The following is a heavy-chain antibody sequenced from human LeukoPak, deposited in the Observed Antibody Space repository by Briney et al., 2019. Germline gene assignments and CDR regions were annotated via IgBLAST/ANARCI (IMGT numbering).Heavy chain of an antibody. CDR3: AKSASGGSGSYSSWFDP. CDR2: ISGSGGST. CDR1: GFTFSSYA. D-gene: IGHD3-10*01. J-gene: IGHJ5*02. Sequence: GGSLGLSCAASGFTFSSYAMSWVRQAPGKGLEWVSAISGSGGSTYYADSVKGRFTISRDNSKNTLYLQMNSLRAEDTAVYYCAKSASGGSGSYSSWFDPWGQGTLVTVSS. V-gene: IGHV3-23*01.